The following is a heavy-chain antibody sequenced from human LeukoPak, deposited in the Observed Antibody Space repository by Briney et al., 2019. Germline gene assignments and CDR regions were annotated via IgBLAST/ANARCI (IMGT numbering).Heavy chain of an antibody. V-gene: IGHV3-23*01. CDR3: AKERQYYDFWSGYSPDY. CDR1: GFTFSSYA. J-gene: IGHJ4*02. CDR2: ISGSGGST. Sequence: PGGSLRLSCAASGFTFSSYAMSWVRQAPGKGLEWVSAISGSGGSTYYADSVKGRFTISRDNSKNTLYLQMNSLRAEDTAVYYCAKERQYYDFWSGYSPDYWGQGTLVTVSS. D-gene: IGHD3-3*01.